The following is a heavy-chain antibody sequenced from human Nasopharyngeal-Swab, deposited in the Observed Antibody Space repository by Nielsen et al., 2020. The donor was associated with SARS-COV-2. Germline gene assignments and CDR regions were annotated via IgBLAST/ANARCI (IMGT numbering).Heavy chain of an antibody. V-gene: IGHV5-10-1*01. D-gene: IGHD3-22*01. CDR2: IDPSDSYT. CDR3: ARMSVYDSSGYYPTYFDY. J-gene: IGHJ4*02. Sequence: GGSLRLSCTGSGYSFTSYWISWVRQMPEKGLEWMGRIDPSDSYTNYSPSFQGHVTISADKSISTAYLQWSSLKASDTAMYYCARMSVYDSSGYYPTYFDYWGQGTLVTVSS. CDR1: GYSFTSYW.